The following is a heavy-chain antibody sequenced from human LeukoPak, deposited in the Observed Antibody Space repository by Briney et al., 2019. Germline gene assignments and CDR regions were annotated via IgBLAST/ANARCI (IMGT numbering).Heavy chain of an antibody. D-gene: IGHD6-13*01. V-gene: IGHV3-21*01. J-gene: IGHJ4*02. CDR2: ISSSAYHI. CDR1: GSTFSTYD. CDR3: ARGTSAGGPISPFDF. Sequence: GASLRLTCAASGSTFSTYDMNWVRQAPGKGLEWVSSISSSAYHIAYADSVKGRFSVSRDNAKNTVYLQMNSLRAEDTGIYYCARGTSAGGPISPFDFWGQGTLVTVSS.